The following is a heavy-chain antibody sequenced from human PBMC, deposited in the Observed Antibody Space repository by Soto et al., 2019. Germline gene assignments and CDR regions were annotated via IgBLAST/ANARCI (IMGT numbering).Heavy chain of an antibody. V-gene: IGHV5-10-1*01. Sequence: XGSLKISCKGYGYSFTSYWISWVRQMPGKGLEWMGRIDPSDSYTNYSPSFQGHVTISADKSISTAYLQWSSLKASDTAMYYCARSNAVGLLWFGELSPSYGMDVWGQGTTVTVSS. CDR3: ARSNAVGLLWFGELSPSYGMDV. D-gene: IGHD3-10*01. CDR2: IDPSDSYT. CDR1: GYSFTSYW. J-gene: IGHJ6*02.